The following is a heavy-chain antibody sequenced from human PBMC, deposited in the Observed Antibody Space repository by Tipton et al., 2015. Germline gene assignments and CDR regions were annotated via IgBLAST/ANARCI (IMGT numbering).Heavy chain of an antibody. Sequence: QLVQSGGGLVQPGGSLRLSCAASGFTFSSHAMSWVRQAPGKGLEWVSVISGSGGTTYYADSVKGRFTISRDNSRDTVYLQMNSLRAEDTAVYYCAKADGAADFFDSWGQGTLVTVSS. CDR2: ISGSGGTT. CDR3: AKADGAADFFDS. CDR1: GFTFSSHA. V-gene: IGHV3-23*04. J-gene: IGHJ4*02. D-gene: IGHD6-13*01.